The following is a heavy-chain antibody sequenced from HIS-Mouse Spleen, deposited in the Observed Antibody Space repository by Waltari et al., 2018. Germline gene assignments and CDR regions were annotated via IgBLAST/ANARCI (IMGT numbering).Heavy chain of an antibody. CDR1: GGSISRSSYY. V-gene: IGHV4-39*01. Sequence: QLQLQESGPGLVKPSETLSLTCTVPGGSISRSSYYWGWIRQPPGKGLEWIGSIYYSGSTYYNPSLKSRVTISVDTSKNQFSLKLSSVTAADTAVYYCARHNLNYWYFDLWGRGTLVTVSS. J-gene: IGHJ2*01. CDR3: ARHNLNYWYFDL. CDR2: IYYSGST.